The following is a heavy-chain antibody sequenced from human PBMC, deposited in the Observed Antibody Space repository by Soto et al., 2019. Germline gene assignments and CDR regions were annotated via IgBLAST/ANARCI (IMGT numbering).Heavy chain of an antibody. Sequence: QVQLVQSGAEEKKPGASVKVSCKASGYTFTSYAMHWVRQAPGQRLEWMGWINAGNGNTKYSQKFQGRVIITRDTSATTAYMDLSSLRSEDTGVYYCASNHLRTTPYGMDVWGQGTTVTVSS. CDR3: ASNHLRTTPYGMDV. CDR1: GYTFTSYA. CDR2: INAGNGNT. D-gene: IGHD1-7*01. J-gene: IGHJ6*02. V-gene: IGHV1-3*05.